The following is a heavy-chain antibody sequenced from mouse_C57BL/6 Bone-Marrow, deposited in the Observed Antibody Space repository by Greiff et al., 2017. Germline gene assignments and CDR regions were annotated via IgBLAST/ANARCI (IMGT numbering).Heavy chain of an antibody. V-gene: IGHV1-55*01. J-gene: IGHJ3*01. CDR3: ARPYYGSSYGFAY. CDR2: IYPGSGST. D-gene: IGHD1-1*01. Sequence: QVQLKQPGAELVKPGASVKMSCKASGYTFTSYWITWVKQRPGQGLEWIGDIYPGSGSTNYNEKFKSKATLTVDTSSSPAYMQLSSLTSEDSAVYYCARPYYGSSYGFAYWGQGTLVTVSA. CDR1: GYTFTSYW.